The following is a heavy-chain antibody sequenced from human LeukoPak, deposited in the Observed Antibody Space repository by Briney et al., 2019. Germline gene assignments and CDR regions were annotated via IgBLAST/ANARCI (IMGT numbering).Heavy chain of an antibody. D-gene: IGHD2-21*02. Sequence: GGSLRLSCTGSEFTFSSYSMNWVRQAPGKGLEWVSSVSGNSFYIYYADSVRGRFTISRDNAKNSLYLQMNSLTAEDTAVCYCARTPYCGGDCSSAEYFQHWGQGTLVTVSS. CDR2: VSGNSFYI. CDR1: EFTFSSYS. V-gene: IGHV3-21*01. CDR3: ARTPYCGGDCSSAEYFQH. J-gene: IGHJ1*01.